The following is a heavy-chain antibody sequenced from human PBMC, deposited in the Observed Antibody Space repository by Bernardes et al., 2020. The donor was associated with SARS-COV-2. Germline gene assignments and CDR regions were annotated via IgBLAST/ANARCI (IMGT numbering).Heavy chain of an antibody. CDR2: ITSSGSYT. D-gene: IGHD3-3*01. J-gene: IGHJ4*02. CDR3: ARDNTFWSGYYGY. Sequence: EGTLFLSCAASGFTFSSSNMNWVRQAPGQGLEWVSSITSSGSYTYYGDSVKGRFTISRDNAKNSLYLQINSLRAEDTAVYFCARDNTFWSGYYGYWGQGTLVTVSS. CDR1: GFTFSSSN. V-gene: IGHV3-21*01.